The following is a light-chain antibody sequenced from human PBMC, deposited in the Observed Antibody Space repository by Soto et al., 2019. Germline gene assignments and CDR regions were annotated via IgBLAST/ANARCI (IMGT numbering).Light chain of an antibody. J-gene: IGKJ5*01. V-gene: IGKV3-11*01. CDR3: QQRSNWPPIT. CDR1: QSVSSY. Sequence: EIVLTQSPGTLSLSPGEIATLYFSASQSVSSYLAWYQQKPGQAPRLLIYDASNRATGIPARFSGSGSGTDFTLTISSLEPEDFAVYYCQQRSNWPPITFGQGTRLEIK. CDR2: DAS.